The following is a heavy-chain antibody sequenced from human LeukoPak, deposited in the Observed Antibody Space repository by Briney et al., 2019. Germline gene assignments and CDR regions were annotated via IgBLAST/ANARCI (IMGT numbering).Heavy chain of an antibody. V-gene: IGHV4-30-4*01. J-gene: IGHJ6*02. D-gene: IGHD3-16*01. CDR3: ARDIYTYYYYGMDV. Sequence: SQTLSLTCTVSGGSISSGDYYWSGIRQPPGKGLEWIGYIYYSGSTYYNPSLKSRVTISVDTSKNQFSLKLSSVTAADTAVYYCARDIYTYYYYGMDVWGQGTTVTVSS. CDR1: GGSISSGDYY. CDR2: IYYSGST.